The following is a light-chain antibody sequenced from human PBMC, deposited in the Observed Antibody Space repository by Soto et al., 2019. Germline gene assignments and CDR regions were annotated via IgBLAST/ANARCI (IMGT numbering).Light chain of an antibody. CDR1: QNVRTY. Sequence: EIVLTQSPATLSLSPGERATLSCRASQNVRTYLAWYQQKPGQAPRLLIYDASNRATGIPARFTGSGSGTDFTLTISSLVPEDFAVYYCQQRGYPFTFGPGTKVDIK. CDR3: QQRGYPFT. CDR2: DAS. J-gene: IGKJ3*01. V-gene: IGKV3-11*01.